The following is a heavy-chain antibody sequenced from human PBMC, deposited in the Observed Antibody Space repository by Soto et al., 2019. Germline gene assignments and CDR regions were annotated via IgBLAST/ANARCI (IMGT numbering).Heavy chain of an antibody. J-gene: IGHJ4*02. CDR1: GFTFSSYA. V-gene: IGHV3-23*01. Sequence: GGSLRLSCAASGFTFSSYAMSWVRQAPGKGLEWVSAISGSGGSTYYADSVKGRFTISRDNSKNTLYLQMNSLRAEDTAVYYCAKALYDYGFSCLDYWGQGTLVTVSS. CDR3: AKALYDYGFSCLDY. D-gene: IGHD4-17*01. CDR2: ISGSGGST.